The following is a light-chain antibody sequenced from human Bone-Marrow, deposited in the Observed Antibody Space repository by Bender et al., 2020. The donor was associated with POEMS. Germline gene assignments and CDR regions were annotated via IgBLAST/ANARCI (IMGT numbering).Light chain of an antibody. CDR3: SSYTISSALYV. CDR1: SNDIGSYDS. J-gene: IGLJ1*01. CDR2: GVL. V-gene: IGLV2-14*01. Sequence: QSALTQPASVSGSPGQSITISCAGRSNDIGSYDSVSWYQQYPGKAPKLIIYGVLDRPSGISNRFSGSKSGNTASLTISGLQAEDEADYYCSSYTISSALYVFGTGTKVTVL.